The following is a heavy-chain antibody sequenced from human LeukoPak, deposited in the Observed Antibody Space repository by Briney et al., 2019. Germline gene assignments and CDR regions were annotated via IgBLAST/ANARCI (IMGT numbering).Heavy chain of an antibody. V-gene: IGHV3-7*01. J-gene: IGHJ4*02. CDR1: GFTFSSHW. CDR2: INLDGSEK. CDR3: AREGVVVGMEGFDY. D-gene: IGHD3-22*01. Sequence: GGSLRLSCAASGFTFSSHWMSWVRQAPGKGLEWVANINLDGSEKYYVDSVKGRFTISRDNAKISLYLQMNSLRAEDTAVYFCAREGVVVGMEGFDYWGQGTLVTVSS.